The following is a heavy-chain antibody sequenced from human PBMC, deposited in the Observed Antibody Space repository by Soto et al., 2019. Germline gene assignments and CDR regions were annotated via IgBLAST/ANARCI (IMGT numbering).Heavy chain of an antibody. D-gene: IGHD2-8*01. V-gene: IGHV5-51*01. CDR1: GYSFTSYW. CDR3: ARRARYHYCTNGVCTDAFDI. Sequence: KVSCKGSGYSFTSYWIGWVRQMPGKGLEWMGIIYPGDSDTRYSPSFQGQVTISADKSISTAYLQWSSLKASDTAMYYCARRARYHYCTNGVCTDAFDIWGQGTMVTVS. J-gene: IGHJ3*02. CDR2: IYPGDSDT.